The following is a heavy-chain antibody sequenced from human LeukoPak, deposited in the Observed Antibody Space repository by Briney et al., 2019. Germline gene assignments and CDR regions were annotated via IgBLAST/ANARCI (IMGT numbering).Heavy chain of an antibody. CDR3: AKSPQVRGVIIKGYFDY. CDR1: GFTFSSYG. V-gene: IGHV3-23*01. Sequence: PGGSLRLSCAASGFTFSSYGMSWVRQAPGKGLEWVSAISGSGGSTYYADSVKGRFTISRDNSKNTLYLQMNSLRAEDTAVYYCAKSPQVRGVIIKGYFDYWGQGTLVTVSS. D-gene: IGHD3-10*01. J-gene: IGHJ4*02. CDR2: ISGSGGST.